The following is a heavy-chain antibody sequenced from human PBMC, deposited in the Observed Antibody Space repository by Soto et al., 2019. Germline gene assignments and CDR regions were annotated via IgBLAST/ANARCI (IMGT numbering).Heavy chain of an antibody. V-gene: IGHV3-30-3*01. CDR3: ARGDVYASYNYGIDV. J-gene: IGHJ6*02. CDR2: ILHDGTNK. CDR1: EFTLSSYA. Sequence: QVQVVESGGGVVQPGRSLRLSCTASEFTLSSYAMHWVRQSPGKGPEWVAVILHDGTNKFYADSVKGRFTISRDRSKNTLYRQMSCLKGEDTAIYYCARGDVYASYNYGIDVWGHGTTVTVSS. D-gene: IGHD3-10*01.